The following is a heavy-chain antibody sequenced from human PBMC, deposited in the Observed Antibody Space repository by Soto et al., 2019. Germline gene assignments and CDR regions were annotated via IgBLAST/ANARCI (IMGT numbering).Heavy chain of an antibody. Sequence: QVQLQESGPGLVKHSGTLCLTCAVSGGSISTCNWWSWVRQPPGKGLEWIGEVYRTGSTNYNPSLESRLTISVDKSKNQFSLKLTSVTAADTAVYYCARARATIAAAAIFDCWGQGTLVTVSS. V-gene: IGHV4-4*02. D-gene: IGHD6-13*01. CDR1: GGSISTCNW. CDR3: ARARATIAAAAIFDC. J-gene: IGHJ4*02. CDR2: VYRTGST.